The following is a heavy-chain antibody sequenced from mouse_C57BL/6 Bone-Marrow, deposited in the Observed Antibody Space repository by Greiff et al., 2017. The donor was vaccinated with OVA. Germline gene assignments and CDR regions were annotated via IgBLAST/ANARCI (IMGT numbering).Heavy chain of an antibody. J-gene: IGHJ2*01. Sequence: VQLKQSGAELVRPGASVKLSCTASGFNIKDDYMHWVKQRPEQGLEWIGWIDPENGDTEYASKFQGKATITADTSSNTAYLQLSSLTSEDTAVYYCTTSLSYYFDYWGQGTTLTVSS. CDR2: IDPENGDT. V-gene: IGHV14-4*01. CDR1: GFNIKDDY. CDR3: TTSLSYYFDY.